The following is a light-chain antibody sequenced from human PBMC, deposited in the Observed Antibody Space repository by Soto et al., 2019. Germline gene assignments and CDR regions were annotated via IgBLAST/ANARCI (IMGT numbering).Light chain of an antibody. J-gene: IGKJ4*01. Sequence: EIVMTQSPATLSLSPGERATLSCRASQSVNSNLAWYQQKPGQAPRLLIYDASTRATGIPARFSGSGSGTEFTLTISSLQPEDFAVYYCQHRRNWPLTFGGGTKVEIK. CDR1: QSVNSN. CDR3: QHRRNWPLT. CDR2: DAS. V-gene: IGKV3-11*01.